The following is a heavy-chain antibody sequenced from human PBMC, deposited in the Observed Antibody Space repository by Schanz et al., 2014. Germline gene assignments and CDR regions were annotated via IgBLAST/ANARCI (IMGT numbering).Heavy chain of an antibody. Sequence: QVQLVESGGGVVQPGRSLRLSCAASGFMFSSYGMHWVRQAPGKGLEWVGVISYDGSKKSYADSVKGRFTISRENFKGALYLQMSSLRAEDTTVYYCAEDAENTAMITDYFDYWGQGTLVTVSS. J-gene: IGHJ4*02. CDR3: AEDAENTAMITDYFDY. V-gene: IGHV3-30*18. D-gene: IGHD5-18*01. CDR1: GFMFSSYG. CDR2: ISYDGSKK.